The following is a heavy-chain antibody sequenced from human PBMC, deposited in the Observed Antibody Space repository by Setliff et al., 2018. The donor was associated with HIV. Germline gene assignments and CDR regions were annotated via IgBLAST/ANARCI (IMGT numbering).Heavy chain of an antibody. Sequence: SETLSLTCAVYGGSFSDYYWSWIRQPPGKGLEWFGEINHSGSTNYNPSLKCRVTISVDTSKNQFSLKLSSVTASDTAVYYCARRYRIAARPKWFDPWGQGTLVTVPQ. CDR2: INHSGST. CDR1: GGSFSDYY. J-gene: IGHJ5*02. D-gene: IGHD6-6*01. V-gene: IGHV4-34*01. CDR3: ARRYRIAARPKWFDP.